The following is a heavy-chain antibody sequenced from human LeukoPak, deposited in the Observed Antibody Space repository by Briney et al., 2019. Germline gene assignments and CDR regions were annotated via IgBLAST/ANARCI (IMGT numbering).Heavy chain of an antibody. J-gene: IGHJ4*02. Sequence: GGSLRVSCAASGFTFSSYAMSWVRQASEKGLEWVSAISGTGGSTYYADSVKGRFTISRDNSKNTLYLQMNALRAEDTAVYYCAKGDVWSGYEWGQGTLVTVSS. CDR2: ISGTGGST. V-gene: IGHV3-23*01. CDR1: GFTFSSYA. CDR3: AKGDVWSGYE. D-gene: IGHD5-12*01.